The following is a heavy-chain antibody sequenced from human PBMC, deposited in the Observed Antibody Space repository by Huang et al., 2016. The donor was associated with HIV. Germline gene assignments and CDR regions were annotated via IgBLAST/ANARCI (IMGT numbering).Heavy chain of an antibody. J-gene: IGHJ3*02. Sequence: EVQLVQSGAVVKKPGESLKISCKGSGYTFNGYWIGWVRQMPGKGLEWMGFIYPGDSDTTYSPSFQGQVTSSADKSISTAYLQWSGLKASDTAMYYCARQGVGDFVVEPTGLGAFDIWGQGTMVTVSS. CDR1: GYTFNGYW. V-gene: IGHV5-51*01. CDR2: IYPGDSDT. CDR3: ARQGVGDFVVEPTGLGAFDI. D-gene: IGHD2-2*01.